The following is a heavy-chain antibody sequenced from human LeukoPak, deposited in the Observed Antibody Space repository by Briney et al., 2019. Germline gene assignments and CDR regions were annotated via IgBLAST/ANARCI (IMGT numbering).Heavy chain of an antibody. CDR2: ISWNSGSI. J-gene: IGHJ6*03. D-gene: IGHD3-3*01. CDR3: AKDDFGDYYYYMDV. CDR1: GFTFDDYA. Sequence: GRSLRLSCAASGFTFDDYAMHWVRQAPGKGLEWVSGISWNSGSIGYVDSVKGRFTISRDNSKNTLYLQMNSLRAEDTAVYYCAKDDFGDYYYYMDVWGKGTTVTVSS. V-gene: IGHV3-9*01.